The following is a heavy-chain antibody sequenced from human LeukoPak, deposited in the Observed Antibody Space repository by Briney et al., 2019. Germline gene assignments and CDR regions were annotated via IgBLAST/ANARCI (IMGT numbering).Heavy chain of an antibody. CDR3: VRDFRSADY. J-gene: IGHJ4*02. V-gene: IGHV3-74*01. CDR2: ICPDGTVT. Sequence: GGSLRLSCAASGFTFSTYCMHWVRKAPGKGPMWVSRICPDGTVTNYADSVKARFIISRDNARDTVYLQMNSLRVEDTAVYYCVRDFRSADYWGQGTLVTVSS. CDR1: GFTFSTYC.